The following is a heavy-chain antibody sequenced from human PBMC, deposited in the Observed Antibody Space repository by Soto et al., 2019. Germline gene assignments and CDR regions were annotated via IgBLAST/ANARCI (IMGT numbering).Heavy chain of an antibody. V-gene: IGHV4-34*01. CDR3: ARGSLRTYYYGSGSYYPSPN. CDR2: INHSGST. CDR1: GGSFSGYY. Sequence: QVQLQQWGAGLWKPSETLSLTCAVYGGSFSGYYWSWIRQPPGKGLEWIGEINHSGSTNYNPSLKSRVTISVDTSKNQFSLKLSSVTAADTAVYYCARGSLRTYYYGSGSYYPSPNWGQGTLVTVSS. J-gene: IGHJ4*02. D-gene: IGHD3-10*01.